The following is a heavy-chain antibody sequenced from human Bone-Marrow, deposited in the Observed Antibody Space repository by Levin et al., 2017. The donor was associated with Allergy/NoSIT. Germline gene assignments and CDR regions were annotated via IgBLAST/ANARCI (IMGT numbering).Heavy chain of an antibody. CDR2: INAGDGET. D-gene: IGHD1-1*01. J-gene: IGHJ5*02. CDR1: GYSFTSYN. CDR3: ATSEDHQASWERWFGP. Sequence: ASVKVSCKSSGYSFTSYNIHWVRQAPGQRPEWMGWINAGDGETKYSQKFQDRVTITRDTSASTAYIELNTLTSEDTAVYFCATSEDHQASWERWFGPWGQGDLVTVSS. V-gene: IGHV1-3*01.